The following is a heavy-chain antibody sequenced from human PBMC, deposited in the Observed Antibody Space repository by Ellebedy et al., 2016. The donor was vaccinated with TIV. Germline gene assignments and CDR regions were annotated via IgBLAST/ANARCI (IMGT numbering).Heavy chain of an antibody. CDR2: IKEDGSEK. CDR1: GFTFSKYW. Sequence: PGGSLRLSCAASGFTFSKYWMTWVRQAPGKGLAWVANIKEDGSEKHYLESVKGRFTISRHNAKNSLYLQMNSLRSEDSAVYYCLSGYGDFTRRWGQGTLSGYDDCPRQWGQGTLVTVSS. D-gene: IGHD5-12*01. J-gene: IGHJ4*02. V-gene: IGHV3-7*03. CDR3: LSGYGDFTRRWGQGTLSGYDDCPRQ.